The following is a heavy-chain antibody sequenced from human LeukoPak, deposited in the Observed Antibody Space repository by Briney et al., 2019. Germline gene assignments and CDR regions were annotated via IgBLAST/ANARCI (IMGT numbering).Heavy chain of an antibody. J-gene: IGHJ3*02. V-gene: IGHV3-21*01. CDR1: GFTFSSYS. Sequence: PGGSLRLSCAASGFTFSSYSMNWVRQAPGKGLEWVSSISSSSSYIYYADSVKGRFTISRDNAKNSLYLQMNSLRAEDTAVYYCAREDSGSYRDDAFDIWGQGTMVTVSS. D-gene: IGHD1-26*01. CDR3: AREDSGSYRDDAFDI. CDR2: ISSSSSYI.